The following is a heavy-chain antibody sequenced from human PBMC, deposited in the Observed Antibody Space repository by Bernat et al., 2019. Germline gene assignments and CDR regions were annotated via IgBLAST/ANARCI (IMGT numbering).Heavy chain of an antibody. J-gene: IGHJ4*02. CDR3: ASLSTPQYYYGSGSYLDY. V-gene: IGHV3-48*03. CDR2: ISSSGSTI. Sequence: EVQLVESGGGLVQPGGSLRLSCAASGFTFSSYEMNWVRQAPGKGLEWVSYISSSGSTIYYADSVKGRFTISRDNAKNSLYLQMNSLRAEDTAVYYCASLSTPQYYYGSGSYLDYWDQGTLVTVSS. CDR1: GFTFSSYE. D-gene: IGHD3-10*01.